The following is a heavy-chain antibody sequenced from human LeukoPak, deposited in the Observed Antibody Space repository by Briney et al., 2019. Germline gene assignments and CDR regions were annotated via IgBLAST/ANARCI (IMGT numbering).Heavy chain of an antibody. V-gene: IGHV4-4*07. D-gene: IGHD3-9*01. CDR3: ARDDFEYSVHYGMDV. Sequence: TSETLSLTCSVSGGSISSYYWSWIRQPAGKGLEWIGRVHRSGDTNYNPSLKSRLTMSVETSKNQISLRLRSVSAAGTAVYYCARDDFEYSVHYGMDVWGQGTTVTVSS. CDR2: VHRSGDT. CDR1: GGSISSYY. J-gene: IGHJ6*02.